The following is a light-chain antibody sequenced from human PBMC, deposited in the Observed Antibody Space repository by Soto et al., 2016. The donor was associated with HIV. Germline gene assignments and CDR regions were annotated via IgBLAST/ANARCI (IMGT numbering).Light chain of an antibody. Sequence: DIQLTQSPSFLSASVGDRVTITCRASQDISTYLAWYQQKPGKAPKLLIYATSTLQSGVPSRFSGSGSGTEFFLTITALQPEDFATYHCLQHNSYPRTFGQGTKVEIK. CDR3: LQHNSYPRT. J-gene: IGKJ1*01. CDR1: QDISTY. CDR2: ATS. V-gene: IGKV1-9*01.